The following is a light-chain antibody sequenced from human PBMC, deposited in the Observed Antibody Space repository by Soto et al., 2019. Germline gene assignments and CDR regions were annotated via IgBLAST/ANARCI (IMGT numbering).Light chain of an antibody. CDR3: QQYNSYGT. J-gene: IGKJ1*01. V-gene: IGKV1-5*01. Sequence: DIQMTQSPATLSASVGDRVTITCRASQSVRSWLAWYQQKPGTAPKLLIFDASRLESGVPSRFSGSASGTEFTLTISSLQPDDFATYYCQQYNSYGTFGQGTKVDIK. CDR1: QSVRSW. CDR2: DAS.